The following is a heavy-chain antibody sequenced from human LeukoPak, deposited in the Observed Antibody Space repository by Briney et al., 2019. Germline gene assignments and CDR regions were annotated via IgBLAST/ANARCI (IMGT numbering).Heavy chain of an antibody. J-gene: IGHJ3*02. Sequence: PGRSLRLSCAASGFTFSSYAMHWVRQAPGKGLEWVAVISYDGSNKYYADSVKGRFTISRDNSKNTLYLQMNGLRAEDTAVYYCARDPSYYDSSGLDGAFDIWGQGTMVTVSS. CDR2: ISYDGSNK. CDR3: ARDPSYYDSSGLDGAFDI. CDR1: GFTFSSYA. V-gene: IGHV3-30-3*01. D-gene: IGHD3-22*01.